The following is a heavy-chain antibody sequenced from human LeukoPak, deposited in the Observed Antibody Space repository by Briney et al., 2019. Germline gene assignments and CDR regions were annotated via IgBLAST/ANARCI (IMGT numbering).Heavy chain of an antibody. CDR3: AKDGPPVCSGGSCYAGGLGY. Sequence: GGSLRLSCAASGFTFSSYGMHWVRQAPGKGLERVAVISYDGSNKYYADSVKGRFTISRDNSKNTLYLQMNSLRAEDTAVYYCAKDGPPVCSGGSCYAGGLGYWGQGTLVTVSS. D-gene: IGHD2-15*01. CDR2: ISYDGSNK. CDR1: GFTFSSYG. J-gene: IGHJ4*02. V-gene: IGHV3-30*18.